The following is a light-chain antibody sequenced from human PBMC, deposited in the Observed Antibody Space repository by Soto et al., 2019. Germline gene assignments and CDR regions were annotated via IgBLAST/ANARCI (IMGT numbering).Light chain of an antibody. V-gene: IGKV3-15*01. J-gene: IGKJ5*01. CDR3: QLYGNSPP. CDR1: QSVSTN. Sequence: EIVLTQSPATMSVSPGERATLSCRASQSVSTNLAWYQQKPGQAPRLLLYGASTRATGIPVRFSGSGFGTEFTLTINRLEPEDFAVYYCQLYGNSPPFGQGTRLEL. CDR2: GAS.